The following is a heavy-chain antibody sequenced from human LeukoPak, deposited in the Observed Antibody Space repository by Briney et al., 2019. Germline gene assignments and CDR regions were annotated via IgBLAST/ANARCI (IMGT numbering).Heavy chain of an antibody. CDR3: ARDHGAPYYFDY. J-gene: IGHJ4*02. Sequence: GGSLRLSCAASGFTFSSYGMHWVRQAPGKGLEWVAVIWYDGSNKYYADSVKGRFTISRDNSKNTLYLQMNSLRAEDTAVYYCARDHGAPYYFDYWGQGTLVTVSS. CDR2: IWYDGSNK. CDR1: GFTFSSYG. V-gene: IGHV3-33*01.